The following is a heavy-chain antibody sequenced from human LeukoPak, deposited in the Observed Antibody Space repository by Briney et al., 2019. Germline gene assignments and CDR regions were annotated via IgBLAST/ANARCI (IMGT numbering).Heavy chain of an antibody. V-gene: IGHV4-4*07. CDR2: INTSGNT. Sequence: SETLSLTCTVSGGSINRDYCSWIRQPAGKGLEWIGRINTSGNTNYNPSLQSRVTMSVDTSKNQFSLKLSSVTAADTAVYYYARVIPYYYGSGSYPASAFDYWGQGTLVTVSS. CDR3: ARVIPYYYGSGSYPASAFDY. D-gene: IGHD3-10*01. CDR1: GGSINRDY. J-gene: IGHJ4*02.